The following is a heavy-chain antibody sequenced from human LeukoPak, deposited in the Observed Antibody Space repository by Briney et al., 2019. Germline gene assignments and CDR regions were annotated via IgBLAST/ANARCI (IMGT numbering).Heavy chain of an antibody. CDR2: IYYSGRT. CDR3: ARHTDDLGYFHH. CDR1: GGSISSYY. J-gene: IGHJ1*01. V-gene: IGHV4-59*08. Sequence: PSETLSLTCTVSGGSISSYYWSWIRQPPGKGLEWIGYIYYSGRTKYNPSLKSRVTISVDTSKNQFSLKLSSVTAADTAVYYRARHTDDLGYFHHWGQGTLVTVSS. D-gene: IGHD3-16*01.